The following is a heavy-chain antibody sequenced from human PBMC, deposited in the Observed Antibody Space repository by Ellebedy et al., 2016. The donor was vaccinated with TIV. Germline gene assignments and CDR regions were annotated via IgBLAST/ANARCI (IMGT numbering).Heavy chain of an antibody. Sequence: PGGSLRLSCAASGFTFRSYWMYWVRQAPGKGLVWVSRINSDGSSTTYADSVKGRFTISRDDAKNTLYLQMDSLGAEDTAVYYCARGDGGNILRYWGQGTPVTVSS. J-gene: IGHJ4*02. CDR3: ARGDGGNILRY. V-gene: IGHV3-74*01. D-gene: IGHD2-21*01. CDR2: INSDGSST. CDR1: GFTFRSYW.